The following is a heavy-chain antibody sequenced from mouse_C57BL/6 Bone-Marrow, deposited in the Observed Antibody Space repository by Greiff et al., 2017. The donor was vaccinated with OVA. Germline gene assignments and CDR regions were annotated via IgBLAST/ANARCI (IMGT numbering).Heavy chain of an antibody. Sequence: QVQLKESGAELVKPGASVKISCKASGYAFSSYWMNWVKQRPGKGLEWIGQIYPGDGDTNYNGKFKGKATLTADKSSSTAYMQLSSLTSEDSAVYFCARCYPRCFDVWGTGTTVTVSS. CDR1: GYAFSSYW. CDR2: IYPGDGDT. J-gene: IGHJ1*03. CDR3: ARCYPRCFDV. D-gene: IGHD1-1*01. V-gene: IGHV1-80*01.